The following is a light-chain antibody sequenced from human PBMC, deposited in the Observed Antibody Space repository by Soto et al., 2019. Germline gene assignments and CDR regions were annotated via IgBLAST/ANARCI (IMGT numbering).Light chain of an antibody. J-gene: IGLJ1*01. CDR1: SSNIGNNP. CDR2: SNN. CDR3: AAWDDSLKGYV. Sequence: QSVLTQSPSASGTPGQRVTISCSGSSSNIGNNPVNWYQQLPGTAPKFLFYSNNQRPSGIPDRFSGSKSGTSASLAISGLQSEDEADYYCAAWDDSLKGYVFGTGTKSPS. V-gene: IGLV1-44*01.